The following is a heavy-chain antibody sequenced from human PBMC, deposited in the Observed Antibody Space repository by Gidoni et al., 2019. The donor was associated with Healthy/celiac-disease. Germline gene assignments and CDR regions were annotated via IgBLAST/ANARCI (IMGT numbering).Heavy chain of an antibody. CDR1: GFPSSSYD. D-gene: IGHD4-17*01. CDR3: ARGLGDYVIWTPAFDI. CDR2: ISSSGSTI. J-gene: IGHJ3*02. V-gene: IGHV3-48*03. Sequence: EVQLVESGGCLVQLEGSLRRSCASSGFPSSSYDMNWVRQAPGKGLEWVSSISSSGSTIYYADSVKGRFTISRDNAKNSLYLQMNSLRAEDTAVYYCARGLGDYVIWTPAFDIWGQGTMVTVSS.